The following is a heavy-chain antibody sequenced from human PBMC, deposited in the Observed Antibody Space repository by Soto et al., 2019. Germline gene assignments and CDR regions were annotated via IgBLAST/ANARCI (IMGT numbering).Heavy chain of an antibody. CDR3: ARARSPWLYHAYPFDS. Sequence: SETLSLTCTVSGGSISSGDYFWSWIRQPPGKGLEWLGLIFYSGSTYYNPSLKSRLTISLDTSKKQFSLKLISVTAADTAVYYCARARSPWLYHAYPFDSWGQGTLVTVSS. CDR2: IFYSGST. CDR1: GGSISSGDYF. J-gene: IGHJ4*02. D-gene: IGHD3-16*02. V-gene: IGHV4-30-4*01.